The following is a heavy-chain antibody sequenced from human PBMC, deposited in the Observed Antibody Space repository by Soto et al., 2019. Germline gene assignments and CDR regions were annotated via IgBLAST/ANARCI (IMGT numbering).Heavy chain of an antibody. Sequence: PSETLSLPCSVVGGSLSSSSDYRSWIRQPPGKGLEWIGKINYSGSTNYNPSLKSRVTISVDTSKNQFSLKLSSVTAADTAVYYCARLSPQGHIVVVTAIRDAFDIWGKGTMVTVSS. CDR3: ARLSPQGHIVVVTAIRDAFDI. CDR1: GGSLSSSSDY. V-gene: IGHV4-39*07. J-gene: IGHJ3*02. CDR2: INYSGST. D-gene: IGHD2-21*02.